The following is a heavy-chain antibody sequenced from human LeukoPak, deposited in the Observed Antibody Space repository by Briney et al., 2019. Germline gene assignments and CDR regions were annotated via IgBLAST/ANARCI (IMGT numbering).Heavy chain of an antibody. D-gene: IGHD4-23*01. CDR2: IYYSGSN. CDR1: GGSISSGGYY. V-gene: IGHV4-31*03. J-gene: IGHJ4*02. Sequence: SQTLSLTCTVSGGSISSGGYYWSWIRQHPGKGLEWIGYIYYSGSNYCNPSLKSRVTLSVDTSKNQFSLKLSSVTAADTAVYYCARGTTVEFFDYWGQGTLVTVSS. CDR3: ARGTTVEFFDY.